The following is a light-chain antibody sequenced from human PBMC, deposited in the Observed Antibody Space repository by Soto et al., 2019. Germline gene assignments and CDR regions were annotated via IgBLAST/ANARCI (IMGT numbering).Light chain of an antibody. CDR1: FSDVGGYDY. CDR3: SSHTSGSTRV. V-gene: IGLV2-14*01. Sequence: QSVLTQPASVSGSPGQSIAISCTGTFSDVGGYDYVSWYQQHPDKAPKLMIYEVNKRPSGVSNRFSGSKSGNTASLTISGLQPEDEADYYCSSHTSGSTRVFGSGTKVTVL. CDR2: EVN. J-gene: IGLJ1*01.